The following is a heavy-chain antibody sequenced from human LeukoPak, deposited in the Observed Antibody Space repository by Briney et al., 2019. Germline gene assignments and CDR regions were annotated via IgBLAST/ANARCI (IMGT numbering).Heavy chain of an antibody. V-gene: IGHV4-4*02. D-gene: IGHD6-13*01. Sequence: GSLRLSCAASGFTFSSYAMSWVRQPPGKGLEWIGEIYHSGSTNYNPSLKSRVTISVDKSKNQFPLKLSSVTAADTAVYYCARDRPYSSSWYWFDPWGQGTLVTVSS. J-gene: IGHJ5*02. CDR3: ARDRPYSSSWYWFDP. CDR2: IYHSGST. CDR1: GFTFSSYAM.